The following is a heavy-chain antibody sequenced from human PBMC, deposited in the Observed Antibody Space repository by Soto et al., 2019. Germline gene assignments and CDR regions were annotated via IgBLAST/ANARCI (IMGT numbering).Heavy chain of an antibody. CDR2: ISGSGGST. D-gene: IGHD6-13*01. CDR3: AKGRGRSSGHRARDYYYGMDV. V-gene: IGHV3-23*01. J-gene: IGHJ6*02. CDR1: GFTFSSYA. Sequence: PGGSLRLSCAASGFTFSSYAMSWVRQAPGKGLEWVSAISGSGGSTYYADSVKGRFTISRDNSKNTLYLQMNSLRAEDTAVYYCAKGRGRSSGHRARDYYYGMDVWGQGTTVTVS.